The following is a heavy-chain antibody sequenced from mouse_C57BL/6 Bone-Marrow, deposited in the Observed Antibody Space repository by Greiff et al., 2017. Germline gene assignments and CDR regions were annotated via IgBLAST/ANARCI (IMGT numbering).Heavy chain of an antibody. J-gene: IGHJ3*01. V-gene: IGHV1-81*01. Sequence: QVQLKQSGAELARPGASVKLSCKASGYTFTSYGISWVKQRPGQGLEWIGEIYPRSGNTYYNEKFKGKATLTADKSSSTAYMELRSLTSEDSAVYFCARRGIAYWGQGTLVTVSA. CDR1: GYTFTSYG. CDR3: ARRGIAY. CDR2: IYPRSGNT.